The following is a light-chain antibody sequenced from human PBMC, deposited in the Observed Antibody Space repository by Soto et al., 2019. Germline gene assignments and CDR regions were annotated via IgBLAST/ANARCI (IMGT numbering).Light chain of an antibody. J-gene: IGKJ3*01. V-gene: IGKV3-20*01. CDR3: QQYGSSPFT. Sequence: EIVLTQSPGTLSLSPGERATLSCRASQSVSSSYLAWYQQKPGQAPRLLSYGSSSRATGIPDRFSGSGCGTDFTLTISRLEPEDFAVYYCQQYGSSPFTFGPGTKVDIK. CDR2: GSS. CDR1: QSVSSSY.